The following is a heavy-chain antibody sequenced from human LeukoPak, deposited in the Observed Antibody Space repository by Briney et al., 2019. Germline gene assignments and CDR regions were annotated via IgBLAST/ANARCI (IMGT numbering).Heavy chain of an antibody. V-gene: IGHV4-30-2*01. J-gene: IGHJ4*02. Sequence: PSETLSLTCTVSGGSISSGGYYWSWIRQPPGKGLEWIGYIYHSGSTYYNPSLKSRVTISVDRSKNQFSLKLSSVTAADTAVYYCASRVLTGTTRSDYWGQGTLVTVSS. D-gene: IGHD1-7*01. CDR2: IYHSGST. CDR1: GGSISSGGYY. CDR3: ASRVLTGTTRSDY.